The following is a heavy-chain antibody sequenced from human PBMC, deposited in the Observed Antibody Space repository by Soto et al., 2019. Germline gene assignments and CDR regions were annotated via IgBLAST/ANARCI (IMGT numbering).Heavy chain of an antibody. D-gene: IGHD2-21*02. Sequence: QVTLKESGPTLVKPTQTLTLTCTVSGLSLRTTGVGVGWVRQPPGKALEWLALLYWDDDKRYSPSLRSRLTIANDIIEKQVVLTMINLDTVATATYYCVQSRCGGDCLEIYSSHAYNGLDVWGQGTTVTVSS. CDR3: VQSRCGGDCLEIYSSHAYNGLDV. CDR2: LYWDDDK. CDR1: GLSLRTTGVG. V-gene: IGHV2-5*02. J-gene: IGHJ6*02.